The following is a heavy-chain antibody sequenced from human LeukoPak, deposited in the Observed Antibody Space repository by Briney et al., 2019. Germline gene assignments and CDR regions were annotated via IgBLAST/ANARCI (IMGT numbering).Heavy chain of an antibody. CDR2: IHSGGTI. V-gene: IGHV3-66*01. CDR3: ARDLIGGWPFDY. J-gene: IGHJ4*02. CDR1: GFTVSSNY. D-gene: IGHD6-19*01. Sequence: GVSLRLSCAASGFTVSSNYMSWVRKAPGKGLEWVSVIHSGGTIYYADSVKGRFTISRDNSKDTLYLQMNSLRADDTAVYYCARDLIGGWPFDYWGQGTLVTVSS.